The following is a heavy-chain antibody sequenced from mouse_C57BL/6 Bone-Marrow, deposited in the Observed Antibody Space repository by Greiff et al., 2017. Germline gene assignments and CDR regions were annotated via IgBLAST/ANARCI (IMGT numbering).Heavy chain of an antibody. J-gene: IGHJ2*01. V-gene: IGHV1-59*01. D-gene: IGHD2-4*01. CDR3: APLYYDYILGY. Sequence: QVQLQQPGAELVRPGTSVKLSCKASGYTFTSYWMHWVKQRPGQGLEWIGVIDPSDSYTNYNQKFKGKATLTVDTSSSTAYMQLSSLTSEDSAVYYCAPLYYDYILGYWGQGTTLTVSS. CDR2: IDPSDSYT. CDR1: GYTFTSYW.